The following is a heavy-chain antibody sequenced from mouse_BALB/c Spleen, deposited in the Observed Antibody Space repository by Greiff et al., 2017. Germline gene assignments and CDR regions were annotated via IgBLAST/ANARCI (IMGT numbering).Heavy chain of an antibody. V-gene: IGHV10S3*01. CDR2: IRSKSNNYAT. Sequence: EVKLVETGGGLVQPKGSLKLSCAASGFTFNTNAMNWVRQAPGKGLEWVARIRSKSNNYATYYADSVKDRFTISRDDSQSMLYLQMNNLKTEDTAMYYCVRGRYYGSSYAMDYWGQGTSVTVSS. CDR3: VRGRYYGSSYAMDY. CDR1: GFTFNTNA. D-gene: IGHD1-1*01. J-gene: IGHJ4*01.